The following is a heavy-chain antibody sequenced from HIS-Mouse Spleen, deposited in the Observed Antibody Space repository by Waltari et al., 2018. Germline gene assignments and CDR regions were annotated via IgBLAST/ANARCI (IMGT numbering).Heavy chain of an antibody. J-gene: IGHJ4*02. Sequence: QVQLVQSGAEVKKPGASVKVSCKASGYTLTSYDINWGRKATGQGLEWMGWMNPNSVNTGYAQKFQGRVTMTRNTSISTAYMELSSLRSEDTAVYYCARVLTKQWLNYWGQGTLVTVSS. CDR2: MNPNSVNT. CDR3: ARVLTKQWLNY. V-gene: IGHV1-8*01. D-gene: IGHD6-19*01. CDR1: GYTLTSYD.